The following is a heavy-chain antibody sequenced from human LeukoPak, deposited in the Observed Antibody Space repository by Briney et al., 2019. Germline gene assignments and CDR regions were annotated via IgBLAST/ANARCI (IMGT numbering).Heavy chain of an antibody. D-gene: IGHD3-10*01. J-gene: IGHJ6*03. CDR3: ARGSGSYGSNMDV. CDR1: DYSISSGYGYY. CDR2: IYYSGST. Sequence: SETLSLTCTVSDYSISSGYGYYWNWIRQPPGKGLEYIGYIYYSGSTNYNPSLKSRVTISIDTSKNQFSLKLNSVTVADTAIYYCARGSGSYGSNMDVWGKGTTVTISS. V-gene: IGHV4-61*08.